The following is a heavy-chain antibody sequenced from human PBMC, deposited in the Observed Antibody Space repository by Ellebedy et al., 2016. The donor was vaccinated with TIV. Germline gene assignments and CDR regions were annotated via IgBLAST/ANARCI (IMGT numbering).Heavy chain of an antibody. V-gene: IGHV3-33*08. CDR3: AKGRRMVYATGGLDS. J-gene: IGHJ4*02. CDR1: GFTFSSYG. CDR2: IWYDGSNK. D-gene: IGHD2-8*01. Sequence: GESLKISCAASGFTFSSYGMHWVRQAPGKGLEWVAVIWYDGSNKYYADSVRGRFTISRDNSKNTLYLQMNSLRAEETAVYYCAKGRRMVYATGGLDSWGQGTLVTVSS.